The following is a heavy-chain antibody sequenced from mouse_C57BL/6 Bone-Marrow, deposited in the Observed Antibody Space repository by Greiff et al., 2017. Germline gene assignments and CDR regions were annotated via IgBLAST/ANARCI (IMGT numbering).Heavy chain of an antibody. CDR1: GFTFTDYY. Sequence: EVKLVESGGGLVQPGGSLSLSCAASGFTFTDYYMSWVRQPPGKALEWLGFIRNKANGYTTEYSASVKGRFTISRDNSQSILYLRMNALRAEDSATYYCARSLRDWYFDVWGTGTTVTVSS. CDR3: ARSLRDWYFDV. D-gene: IGHD1-1*01. CDR2: IRNKANGYTT. J-gene: IGHJ1*03. V-gene: IGHV7-3*01.